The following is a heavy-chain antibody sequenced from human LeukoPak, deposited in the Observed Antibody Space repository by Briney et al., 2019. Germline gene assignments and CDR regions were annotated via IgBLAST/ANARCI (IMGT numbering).Heavy chain of an antibody. V-gene: IGHV3-74*01. CDR3: AKDLPELLWFGDLPGGFDY. CDR1: GFTFSSYW. CDR2: INSDGSST. J-gene: IGHJ4*02. D-gene: IGHD3-10*01. Sequence: LPGGSLRLSCAASGFTFSSYWMHWVRQAPGKGLVWVSRINSDGSSTSYADSVKGRFTISRDNAKNTLYLQMNSLRAEDTAVYYCAKDLPELLWFGDLPGGFDYWGQGTLVTVSS.